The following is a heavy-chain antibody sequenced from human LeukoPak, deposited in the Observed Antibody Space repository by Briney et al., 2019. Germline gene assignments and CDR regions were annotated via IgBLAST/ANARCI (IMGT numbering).Heavy chain of an antibody. CDR3: ARDLPYYDSSGYYLPYAFDI. CDR2: IYTSGST. J-gene: IGHJ3*02. D-gene: IGHD3-22*01. V-gene: IGHV4-4*07. CDR1: GGSISSYY. Sequence: SETLSLTCTVSGGSISSYYWSWIRQPAGKGLEWIGRIYTSGSTNYNPSLKSRVTMSVDTSKIQFSLKLSSVTAADTAVYYCARDLPYYDSSGYYLPYAFDIWGQGTMVTVSS.